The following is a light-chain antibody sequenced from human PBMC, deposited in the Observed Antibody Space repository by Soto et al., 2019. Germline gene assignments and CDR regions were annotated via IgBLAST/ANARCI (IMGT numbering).Light chain of an antibody. J-gene: IGLJ1*01. CDR3: QSYDSSLSGCV. CDR2: GNT. CDR1: SSSIGAGYD. V-gene: IGLV1-40*01. Sequence: QSFLTQPPSVSGAPGRRVSISCTGSSSSIGAGYDVHWYQQVPGAAPKLLIHGNTNRPSGVPDRFSGSKSGTSASLAITGLQAEDEADYYCQSYDSSLSGCVFGTGTKVTVL.